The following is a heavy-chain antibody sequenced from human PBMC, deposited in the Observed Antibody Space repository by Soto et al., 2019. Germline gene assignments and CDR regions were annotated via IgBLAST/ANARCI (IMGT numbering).Heavy chain of an antibody. J-gene: IGHJ4*02. CDR1: GGSVTSGNYY. V-gene: IGHV4-61*01. Sequence: QVQLQESGPGLVKPSQTLSLICSVSGGSVTSGNYYWSWIRQPPGTGLEWIGYISYNGRTNYNPSVNSRLAISIDTYKNQFALKLSAVTAEDTAVYYCAREGGPIFAVDNFYCWGQGTLVTVSS. CDR2: ISYNGRT. CDR3: AREGGPIFAVDNFYC. D-gene: IGHD3-3*01.